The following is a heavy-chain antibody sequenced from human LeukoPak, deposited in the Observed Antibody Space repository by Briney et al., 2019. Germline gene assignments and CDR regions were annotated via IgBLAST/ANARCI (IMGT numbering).Heavy chain of an antibody. CDR3: ASRTTVTTSGAFDI. Sequence: PSETLSPTCTVSGGSISSYYWSWIRQPAGKGLEWIGRIYTSGSTNYNPSPKSRVTMSVDTSKNQFSLKLSSVTAADTAVYYSASRTTVTTSGAFDIWGEGTMVTVSS. V-gene: IGHV4-4*07. CDR1: GGSISSYY. D-gene: IGHD4-17*01. CDR2: IYTSGST. J-gene: IGHJ3*02.